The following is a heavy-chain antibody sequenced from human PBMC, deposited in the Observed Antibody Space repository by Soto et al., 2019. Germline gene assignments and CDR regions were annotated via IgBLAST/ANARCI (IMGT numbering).Heavy chain of an antibody. CDR3: VKDRWVDC. CDR2: ISHDGRPT. D-gene: IGHD1-26*01. CDR1: GFIFSSYA. V-gene: IGHV3-64D*06. J-gene: IGHJ4*02. Sequence: GGSLRLSCSASGFIFSSYAMHWVRQAPGKGLEYVSSISHDGRPTYYADSVKGRFTISRDNSRNTLNPQMSSLRVEDTAIYYCVKDRWVDCWGQGTLVTVSS.